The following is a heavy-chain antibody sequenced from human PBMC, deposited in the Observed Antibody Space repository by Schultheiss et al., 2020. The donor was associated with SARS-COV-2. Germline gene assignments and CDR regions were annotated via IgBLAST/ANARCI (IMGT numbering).Heavy chain of an antibody. D-gene: IGHD1-1*01. J-gene: IGHJ4*02. CDR2: IYSGGST. V-gene: IGHV3-66*04. Sequence: GGSLRLSCAASGFTFSSYWMHWVRQAPGKGLEWVSVIYSGGSTYYADSVKGRFTISRDNSKNTLYLQMNSLRAEDTAVYYCATPPTGTGDYWGQGTLVTVAS. CDR3: ATPPTGTGDY. CDR1: GFTFSSYW.